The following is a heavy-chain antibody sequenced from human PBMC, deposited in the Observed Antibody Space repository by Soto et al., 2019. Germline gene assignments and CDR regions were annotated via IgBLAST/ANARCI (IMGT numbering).Heavy chain of an antibody. J-gene: IGHJ4*02. CDR1: GYTFTGYY. CDR2: INPNSGGT. CDR3: ARGWYYYDSSGYFY. V-gene: IGHV1-2*02. D-gene: IGHD3-22*01. Sequence: ASVKVSCKASGYTFTGYYMHWVRQAPGQGLEWMGWINPNSGGTNYAQKFQGRVTMTRDTSISTAYMELSRLRSDDTAVYYCARGWYYYDSSGYFYWGQGTMVTVYS.